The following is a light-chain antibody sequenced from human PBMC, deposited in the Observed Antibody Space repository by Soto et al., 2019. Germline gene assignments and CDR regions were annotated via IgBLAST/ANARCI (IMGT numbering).Light chain of an antibody. Sequence: EIVLTQSPATLSLSPGERATLSCRASQSVSSYLAWYQQKPGQAPRLLIYDASNRATGIPARFSGSGSGTDFTLTISRLEPEDFAVYYCQQSYGTPWTFGQGTKVEIK. CDR3: QQSYGTPWT. V-gene: IGKV3-11*01. CDR1: QSVSSY. CDR2: DAS. J-gene: IGKJ1*01.